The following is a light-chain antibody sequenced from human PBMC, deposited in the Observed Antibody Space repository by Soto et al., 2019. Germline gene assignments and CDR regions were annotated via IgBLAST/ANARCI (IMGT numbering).Light chain of an antibody. J-gene: IGKJ4*01. CDR1: QDISNY. CDR2: DAS. Sequence: DIQMTQSPSSLSACVGDRVTITCQASQDISNYLNWYQQKPGKAPKLLIYDASNLETGVPSRFSGSGSGTDFTFTISSPQPEDIATYYCQQYDNLPLTFGGGTKVEIK. V-gene: IGKV1-33*01. CDR3: QQYDNLPLT.